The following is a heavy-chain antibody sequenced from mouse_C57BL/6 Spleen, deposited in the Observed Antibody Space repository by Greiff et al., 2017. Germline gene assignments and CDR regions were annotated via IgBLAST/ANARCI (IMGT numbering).Heavy chain of an antibody. CDR3: ARSDYSSSPEDY. CDR2: INPGSGGT. Sequence: QVQLQQSGAELVRPGTSVKVSCKASGYAFTNYLIEWVKQRPGQGLEWIGVINPGSGGTNYNEKFKGKATLTADKSSSTAYMQLSSLTAEDSAVYFWARSDYSSSPEDYWGQGTTLTVSS. V-gene: IGHV1-54*01. CDR1: GYAFTNYL. D-gene: IGHD1-1*01. J-gene: IGHJ2*01.